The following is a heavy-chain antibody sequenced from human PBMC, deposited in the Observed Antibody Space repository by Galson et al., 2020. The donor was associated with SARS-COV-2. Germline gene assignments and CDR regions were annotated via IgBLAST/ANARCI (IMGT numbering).Heavy chain of an antibody. J-gene: IGHJ5*02. CDR1: GGSFSGHY. D-gene: IGHD4-17*01. V-gene: IGHV4-34*01. CDR2: ITQSGGV. Sequence: SETLSLTCAVYGGSFSGHYWSWIRQSPGKGLEWIGEITQSGGVYYNPSLQTRVTISADTSKNQFSLKLRSVTAADTAVYYCAREGDTDYGDPQWYNWFDAWGQGTLVTVSS. CDR3: AREGDTDYGDPQWYNWFDA.